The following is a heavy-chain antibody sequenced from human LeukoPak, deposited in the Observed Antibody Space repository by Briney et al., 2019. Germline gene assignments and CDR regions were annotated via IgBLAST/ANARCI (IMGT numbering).Heavy chain of an antibody. V-gene: IGHV3-23*01. CDR3: ARLSGIAAAGTE. CDR2: ISGSGGST. J-gene: IGHJ4*02. Sequence: GGSLRLSCAVSGFTFSTYAMSWVRQAPGKGLEWVSAISGSGGSTYYADSVKGRFTISRDNSKNTLYLQMNSLRAEDTAVYYCARLSGIAAAGTEWGQGTLVTVSS. D-gene: IGHD6-13*01. CDR1: GFTFSTYA.